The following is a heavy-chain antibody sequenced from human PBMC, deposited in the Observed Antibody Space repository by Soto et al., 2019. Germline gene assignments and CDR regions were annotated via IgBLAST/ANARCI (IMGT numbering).Heavy chain of an antibody. Sequence: ASVKVSCKASGGSLSTNPISWVRQAPGQGLEWMGGTGSGTGPGNHAQKFQGRLTVTADKSASTVYMELTNLSSEDTAVYYCARRDSGGFYRFFDSWGQGTLVTVS. J-gene: IGHJ4*02. CDR3: ARRDSGGFYRFFDS. D-gene: IGHD2-15*01. CDR2: TGSGTGPG. V-gene: IGHV1-69*06. CDR1: GGSLSTNP.